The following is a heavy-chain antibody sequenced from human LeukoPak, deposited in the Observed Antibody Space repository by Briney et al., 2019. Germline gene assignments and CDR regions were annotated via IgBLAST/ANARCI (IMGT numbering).Heavy chain of an antibody. D-gene: IGHD3-9*01. CDR1: GGTFSSYA. CDR2: IIPIFGTA. V-gene: IGHV1-69*13. CDR3: ARESRILTGYYAYYFDY. Sequence: SVKVSCKASGGTFSSYAISWVRQAPGQGLEWMGGIIPIFGTANYAQKFQGRVTITADESTSTAYMELSSLRSEDTAVYYCARESRILTGYYAYYFDYWGQGTLVTVSS. J-gene: IGHJ4*02.